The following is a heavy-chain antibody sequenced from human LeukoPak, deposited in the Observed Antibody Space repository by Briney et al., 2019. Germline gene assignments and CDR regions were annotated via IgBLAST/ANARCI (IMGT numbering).Heavy chain of an antibody. Sequence: ASVKVSCKASGYTFTSYGISWVRQAPGQGLEWMGWMNPNSGSTGYAQKFQGRVTFSRDTSMSTAFMELSSLTSEDTAVYYCARDRLLIRDSRGGFDYWGQGTLVTVSS. CDR3: ARDRLLIRDSRGGFDY. J-gene: IGHJ4*02. CDR1: GYTFTSYG. D-gene: IGHD2-21*02. CDR2: MNPNSGST. V-gene: IGHV1-8*03.